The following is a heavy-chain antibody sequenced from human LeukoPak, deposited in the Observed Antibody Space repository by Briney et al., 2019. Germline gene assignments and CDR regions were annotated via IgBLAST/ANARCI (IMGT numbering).Heavy chain of an antibody. Sequence: PGRSLRLSCAASGFTFSSYGVHWVRQAPGKGLEWVAVIWYDGSNKYYADSVKGRFTISRDNSKNTLYLQMNSLRAEDTAVYYCARGGIGTAGFDYWGQGTLVTVSS. CDR3: ARGGIGTAGFDY. J-gene: IGHJ4*02. CDR1: GFTFSSYG. D-gene: IGHD1-1*01. CDR2: IWYDGSNK. V-gene: IGHV3-33*01.